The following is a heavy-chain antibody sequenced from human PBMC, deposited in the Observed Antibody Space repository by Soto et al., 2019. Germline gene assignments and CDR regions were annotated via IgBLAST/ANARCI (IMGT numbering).Heavy chain of an antibody. Sequence: GGSLTLSCAASGFTFTSCWMHWVRQVPGKGLVWVSRIDSDGRRTDYADSVKGRFTISRDNAKRMLYLQMNSLRAEDTATYYCVSGIVVVPAAIVPGVARKATTMRYYWGQGTLVTSPQ. V-gene: IGHV3-74*01. CDR3: VSGIVVVPAAIVPGVARKATTMRYY. D-gene: IGHD2-2*02. CDR1: GFTFTSCW. J-gene: IGHJ4*02. CDR2: IDSDGRRT.